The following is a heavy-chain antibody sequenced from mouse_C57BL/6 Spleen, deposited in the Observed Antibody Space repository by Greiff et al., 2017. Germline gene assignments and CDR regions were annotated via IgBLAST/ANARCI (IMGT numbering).Heavy chain of an antibody. D-gene: IGHD2-1*01. CDR2: INPSSGYT. CDR3: ANYGNYLDY. CDR1: GYTFTSYT. J-gene: IGHJ2*01. V-gene: IGHV1-4*01. Sequence: VQLQQSGAELARPGASVKMSCKASGYTFTSYTIHWVKQRPGQGLEWIGYINPSSGYTKYNQKFKDKATLTADKSSSTAYMQLSSLTSEDSAVYYCANYGNYLDYWGQGTTLTVSS.